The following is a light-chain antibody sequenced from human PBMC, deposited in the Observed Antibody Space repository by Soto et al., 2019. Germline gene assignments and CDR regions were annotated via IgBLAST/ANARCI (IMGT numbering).Light chain of an antibody. V-gene: IGKV3-15*01. CDR2: GAS. CDR1: QSVSSR. Sequence: EIVMTQSQATLSVSPGERVTLAFRASQSVSSRLAWYQQKPGQSPRLLIYGASTRATGIPARFSGSGSGTEFTLTISSLQSEDFGVYYCHQYNNLWTFGQGTKVEIK. CDR3: HQYNNLWT. J-gene: IGKJ1*01.